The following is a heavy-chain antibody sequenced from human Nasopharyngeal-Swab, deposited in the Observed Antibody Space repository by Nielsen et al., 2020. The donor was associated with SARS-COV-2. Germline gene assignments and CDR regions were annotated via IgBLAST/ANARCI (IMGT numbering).Heavy chain of an antibody. D-gene: IGHD4-17*01. CDR3: ARSYGDYVWFDP. CDR2: IYHSGST. J-gene: IGHJ5*02. V-gene: IGHV4-4*02. CDR1: GGSISSSNW. Sequence: SETLSLTCAVSGGSISSSNWWSWVRQPPGKGLEWIGEIYHSGSTNYNPSLKSRVTISVDTSKNQFSLKLSSVTAADTAVYYCARSYGDYVWFDPWGQGTLVTVSS.